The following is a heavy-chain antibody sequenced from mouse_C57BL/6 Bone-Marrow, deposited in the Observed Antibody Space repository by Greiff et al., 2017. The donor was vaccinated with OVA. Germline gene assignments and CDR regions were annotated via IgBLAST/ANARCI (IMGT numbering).Heavy chain of an antibody. V-gene: IGHV1-87*01. CDR1: YTFSRRVH. D-gene: IGHD1-1*01. J-gene: IGHJ2*01. CDR3: ADDSAVDYCACIIGGYYGSSLGRYFDY. CDR2: GQGLEWIG. Sequence: VQLQQSGPELARPWASVKISCQAFYTFSRRVHFAIRDTNYWMQWVKQRPGQGLEWIGAIYPGNGDTSYNQKFKGKATLTADKSSRTAYMQLSSLTADDSAVDYCACIIGGYYGSSLGRYFDYWGQGTTLTVSS.